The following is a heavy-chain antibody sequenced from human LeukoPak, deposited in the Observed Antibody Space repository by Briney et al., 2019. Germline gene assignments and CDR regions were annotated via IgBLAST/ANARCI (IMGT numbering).Heavy chain of an antibody. CDR2: IYTSGST. D-gene: IGHD6-13*01. V-gene: IGHV4-4*07. CDR1: GGSISSYY. CDR3: ARESAAADTTFDY. J-gene: IGHJ4*02. Sequence: SETLSLTCTVSGGSISSYYWSWIRRPAGKGLEWIGRIYTSGSTNYNPSLKSRVTMSVDTSKNQFSLKLSSVTAADTAVYYCARESAAADTTFDYWGQGTLVTVSS.